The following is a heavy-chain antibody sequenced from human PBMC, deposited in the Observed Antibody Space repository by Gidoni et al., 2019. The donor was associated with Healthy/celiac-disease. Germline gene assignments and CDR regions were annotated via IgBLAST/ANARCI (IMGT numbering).Heavy chain of an antibody. D-gene: IGHD6-13*01. CDR1: GYTFTSYD. CDR3: ARARAAAGTFFGLAYYWFDP. J-gene: IGHJ5*02. CDR2: MNPNSGNT. V-gene: IGHV1-8*01. Sequence: QVQLVQSGAEVKKPGASVKVSCKASGYTFTSYDINWVRQATGQGLEWMGWMNPNSGNTGYAQKFQGRVTMTRNTSISTAYMELSSLRSEDTAVYYCARARAAAGTFFGLAYYWFDPWGQGTLVTVSS.